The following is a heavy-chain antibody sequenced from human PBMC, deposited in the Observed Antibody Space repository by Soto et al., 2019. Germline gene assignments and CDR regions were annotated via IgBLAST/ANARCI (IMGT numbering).Heavy chain of an antibody. V-gene: IGHV1-69*01. CDR3: ARVFVGDYDDYYGMDV. CDR2: LIPIFGTA. CDR1: GGTFSSYA. Sequence: HVQLVQSGAEVKKPGSSVKVSCKASGGTFSSYAISWVRQAPGQVREWMGGLIPIFGTANYAQQFQGRVTITADESTSTADMKLSRLRSEDTAVYYCARVFVGDYDDYYGMDVWGQGTTVTVSS. J-gene: IGHJ6*02. D-gene: IGHD4-17*01.